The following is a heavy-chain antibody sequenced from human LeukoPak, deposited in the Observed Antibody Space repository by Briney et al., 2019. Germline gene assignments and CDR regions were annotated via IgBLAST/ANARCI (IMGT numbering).Heavy chain of an antibody. Sequence: SETLSLTCTVSGYSISSGYYWGWIRQPPGKGLKWIGSIYHSGSTYYNPSLKSRVTISVDTSKNQFSLKLSSVTAADTAVYYCARDPAYYYYMDVRGKGTTVTVSS. CDR3: ARDPAYYYYMDV. CDR2: IYHSGST. CDR1: GYSISSGYY. J-gene: IGHJ6*03. V-gene: IGHV4-38-2*02.